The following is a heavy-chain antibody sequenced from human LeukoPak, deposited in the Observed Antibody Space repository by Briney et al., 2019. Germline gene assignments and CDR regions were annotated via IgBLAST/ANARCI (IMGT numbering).Heavy chain of an antibody. CDR3: ARLRSGQSYYYVMDV. V-gene: IGHV5-51*01. D-gene: IGHD6-19*01. Sequence: GESLKISCKGSGYSFTSYWIGWVRQMPGKGLEWMGIIYPGDSDTRYSPSFQGQVTISADKSISTAYLQWSSLKASDTAMYYCARLRSGQSYYYVMDVWGQGTTVTVSS. CDR1: GYSFTSYW. CDR2: IYPGDSDT. J-gene: IGHJ6*02.